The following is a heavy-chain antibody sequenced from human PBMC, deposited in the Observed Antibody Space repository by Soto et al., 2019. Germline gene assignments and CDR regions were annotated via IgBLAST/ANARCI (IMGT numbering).Heavy chain of an antibody. V-gene: IGHV4-59*08. CDR1: GDSISSYY. CDR2: MYHSGSS. J-gene: IGHJ4*02. CDR3: ARHRSGWRDCYFDS. Sequence: SETLSLTCTVSGDSISSYYWSWIRQPPGKGLEWIGYMYHSGSSNYNPSLKNRVTISLDTSKNQFSLKLSSVTAADAAVYYCARHRSGWRDCYFDSWGQGTLVTVSS. D-gene: IGHD6-19*01.